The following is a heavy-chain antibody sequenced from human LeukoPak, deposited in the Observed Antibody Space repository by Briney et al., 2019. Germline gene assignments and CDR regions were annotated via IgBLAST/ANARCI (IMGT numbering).Heavy chain of an antibody. V-gene: IGHV3-53*04. Sequence: GGSLRLSCAASGFTVSSNSLSWVRQAPGKGLDWVSVICGGGTTHFADSVKGRFTISRHNSKNTLYLQMNSLRAEDTAVYYCAKDRGYGSGSYYGTYYFDYWGQGTLVTVSS. CDR3: AKDRGYGSGSYYGTYYFDY. D-gene: IGHD3-10*01. CDR1: GFTVSSNS. J-gene: IGHJ4*02. CDR2: ICGGGTT.